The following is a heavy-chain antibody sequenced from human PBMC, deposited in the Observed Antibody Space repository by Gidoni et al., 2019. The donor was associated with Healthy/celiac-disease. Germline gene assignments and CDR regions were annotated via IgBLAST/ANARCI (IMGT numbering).Heavy chain of an antibody. Sequence: EVQLLESGGGLVQPGGSLRLSCAASGFPFSSYAMSWVRQAPGKGPEWVSAISGSGGSTYYADSVKGRFTISRDNSKNTLYLQMNSLRAEDTAVYYCAKDLGVVPAATLDDYYYYYMDVWGKGTTVTVSS. CDR1: GFPFSSYA. CDR3: AKDLGVVPAATLDDYYYYYMDV. J-gene: IGHJ6*03. V-gene: IGHV3-23*01. D-gene: IGHD2-2*01. CDR2: ISGSGGST.